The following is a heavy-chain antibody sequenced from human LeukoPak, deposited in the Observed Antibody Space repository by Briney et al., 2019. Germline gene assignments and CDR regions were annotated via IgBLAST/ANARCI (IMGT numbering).Heavy chain of an antibody. V-gene: IGHV3-23*01. Sequence: GGSLRLSCAASGFSFSTFAMTWVRQAPGKGLEWVSAIHGSGDRTYYADSVKGRFTISRGNSKNRVYLQVNSLRAEDTAVYYCAKDQGNDYGDQLHFWGQGALVTVSS. CDR3: AKDQGNDYGDQLHF. J-gene: IGHJ4*02. CDR1: GFSFSTFA. CDR2: IHGSGDRT. D-gene: IGHD4-17*01.